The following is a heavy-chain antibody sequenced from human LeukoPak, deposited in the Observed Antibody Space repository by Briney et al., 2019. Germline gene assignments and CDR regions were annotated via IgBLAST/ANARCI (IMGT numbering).Heavy chain of an antibody. D-gene: IGHD6-19*01. CDR1: GGSISSYY. Sequence: SETLSLTCTVSGGSISSYYWSWIRQPPGKELEWIGYIYYSGTTNYNPSLKSRVTISVDTSKNQFSLKLSSVTAADTAVYYCASFLAVAGPIDYWGQGTLVTVSS. CDR3: ASFLAVAGPIDY. J-gene: IGHJ4*02. V-gene: IGHV4-59*08. CDR2: IYYSGTT.